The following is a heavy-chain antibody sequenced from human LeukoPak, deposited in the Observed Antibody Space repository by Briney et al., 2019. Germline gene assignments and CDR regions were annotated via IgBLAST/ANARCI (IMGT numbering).Heavy chain of an antibody. CDR1: GYTFTNYG. CDR2: ISAYNGNT. Sequence: ASVKVSCKASGYTFTNYGIILVRQAPGQGLEWMGWISAYNGNTNYAQKLQGRVTMTTDTSTSTAYMELRSLRSDDTAVYYCARVPTYYYDCSGYYFAFDFWHRATMVTVSS. V-gene: IGHV1-18*01. CDR3: ARVPTYYYDCSGYYFAFDF. J-gene: IGHJ3*01. D-gene: IGHD3-22*01.